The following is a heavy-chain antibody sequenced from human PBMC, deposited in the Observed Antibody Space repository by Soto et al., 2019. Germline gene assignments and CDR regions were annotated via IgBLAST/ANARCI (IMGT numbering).Heavy chain of an antibody. CDR2: INHSGST. D-gene: IGHD6-25*01. CDR1: GGSFSGYY. V-gene: IGHV4-34*01. CDR3: ARVLVDSSGEYFQH. Sequence: QVQLQQWGAGLLKPSETLSLTCAVYGGSFSGYYWSWIRQPPGKGLEWIGEINHSGSTNYNPSLKSRVTISVDTSTNQFSLKLSSVTAADTAVYYCARVLVDSSGEYFQHWGQGTLVTVSS. J-gene: IGHJ1*01.